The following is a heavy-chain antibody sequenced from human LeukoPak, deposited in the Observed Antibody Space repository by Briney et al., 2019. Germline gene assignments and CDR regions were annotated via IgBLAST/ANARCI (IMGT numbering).Heavy chain of an antibody. D-gene: IGHD3-3*01. CDR2: IKQDGSEK. Sequence: PGGSLRLSCAASGFTVSSNYMSWVRQAPGKGLEWVANIKQDGSEKYYVDSVKGRFTISRDNAKNSLYLQMNSLRAEDTAVYYCARAVLRFLEWLDYFDYWGQGTLVTVSS. CDR1: GFTVSSNY. CDR3: ARAVLRFLEWLDYFDY. J-gene: IGHJ4*02. V-gene: IGHV3-7*01.